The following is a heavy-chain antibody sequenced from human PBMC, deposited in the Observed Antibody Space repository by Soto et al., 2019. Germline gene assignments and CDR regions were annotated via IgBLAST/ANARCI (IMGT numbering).Heavy chain of an antibody. J-gene: IGHJ6*03. D-gene: IGHD2-2*01. CDR1: GFTFDDYG. V-gene: IGHV3-20*01. Sequence: SGGSLRLSCASSGFTFDDYGMSWVRQAPGKGLEWVSGISWNGGSTGYADSVKGRFTISRDNAKNSLYLQMNSLRAEDTALYHCARGTGEYCSSTSCSSRADYSYYYMDVWGKGTTVTVSS. CDR2: ISWNGGST. CDR3: ARGTGEYCSSTSCSSRADYSYYYMDV.